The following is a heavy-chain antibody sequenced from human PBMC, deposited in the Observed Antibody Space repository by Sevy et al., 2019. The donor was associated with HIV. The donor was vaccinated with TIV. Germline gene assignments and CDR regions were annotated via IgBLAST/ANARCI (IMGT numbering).Heavy chain of an antibody. CDR2: FDPEDDER. V-gene: IGHV1-24*01. D-gene: IGHD3-22*01. J-gene: IGHJ4*02. Sequence: ASVKVSCKVSGNTLTQLSMHWVRQVPGKGLEWMGSFDPEDDERIYAQKFQGRDTMTEDTSTDTAYMELSSLKSEDTAVYYCATTKDYYENSGDPFDYWGQGTLVTVSS. CDR3: ATTKDYYENSGDPFDY. CDR1: GNTLTQLS.